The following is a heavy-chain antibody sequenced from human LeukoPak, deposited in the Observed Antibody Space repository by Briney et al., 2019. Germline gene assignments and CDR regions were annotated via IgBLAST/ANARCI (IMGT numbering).Heavy chain of an antibody. J-gene: IGHJ6*03. CDR3: ARVRGSTPPDYYMDV. CDR2: IYSGGST. CDR1: GFTVSSNY. D-gene: IGHD2-2*01. V-gene: IGHV3-53*01. Sequence: PGGSPRLSCAASGFTVSSNYMSWVRQAPGKGLEWVSVIYSGGSTYCADSVKGRFTISRDNSKNTLYLQMNSLRAEDTAVYYCARVRGSTPPDYYMDVWGKGTTVTVSS.